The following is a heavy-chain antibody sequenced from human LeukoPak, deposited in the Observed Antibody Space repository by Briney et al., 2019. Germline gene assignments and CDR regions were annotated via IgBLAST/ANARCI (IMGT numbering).Heavy chain of an antibody. J-gene: IGHJ4*02. CDR1: GFTFSSYN. CDR2: VSSSSSAR. CDR3: ARDPGYCGRTSCYAVWNFDS. D-gene: IGHD2-2*01. V-gene: IGHV3-48*02. Sequence: GGSLRLSCAASGFTFSSYNMNWVRQAPGKGLEWVSYVSSSSSARYYADSVKGRFTISRDNDKNSLYLQMNSLRDEDTAVYYSARDPGYCGRTSCYAVWNFDSWGQGTLVTVSS.